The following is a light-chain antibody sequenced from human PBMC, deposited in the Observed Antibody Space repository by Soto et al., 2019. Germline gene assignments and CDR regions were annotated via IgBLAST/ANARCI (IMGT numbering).Light chain of an antibody. CDR2: GAS. J-gene: IGKJ1*01. CDR1: QTVSRMY. CDR3: QQFGTSPT. Sequence: ILLTLSPFTLSLSPGERATLSCRASQTVSRMYLSWFQQKPGQAPRLLIYGASSRATGIPDRFSGSGSGTDFTLTISRLEPEDFAVYYCQQFGTSPTFGQGTKVGIK. V-gene: IGKV3-20*01.